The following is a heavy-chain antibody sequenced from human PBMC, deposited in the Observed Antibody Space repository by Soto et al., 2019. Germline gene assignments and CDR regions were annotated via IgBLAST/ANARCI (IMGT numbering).Heavy chain of an antibody. CDR2: IIPIFGTA. V-gene: IGHV1-69*13. Sequence: GASVKVSCKASGGTFSSYAISWVRQAPGQGLEWMGGIIPIFGTANYAQKFQGRVTITADESTSTAYMELSSLRSEDTAVYYCARAFYDYGGNLRWFDPWGQGTLVTVSS. D-gene: IGHD4-17*01. CDR3: ARAFYDYGGNLRWFDP. CDR1: GGTFSSYA. J-gene: IGHJ5*02.